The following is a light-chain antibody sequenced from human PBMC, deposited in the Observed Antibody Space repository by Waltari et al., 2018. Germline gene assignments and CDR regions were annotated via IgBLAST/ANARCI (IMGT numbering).Light chain of an antibody. Sequence: DIQMTQSPSTLSASVGDRVTITCRASQSISDWLAWYQQKPGKAPELLIYKASNLESGVPSRFSGSGSGTDFTLTISSLQPDDFATYYCQQYKSYPVTFGQGTKLVIK. CDR1: QSISDW. V-gene: IGKV1-5*03. J-gene: IGKJ2*01. CDR2: KAS. CDR3: QQYKSYPVT.